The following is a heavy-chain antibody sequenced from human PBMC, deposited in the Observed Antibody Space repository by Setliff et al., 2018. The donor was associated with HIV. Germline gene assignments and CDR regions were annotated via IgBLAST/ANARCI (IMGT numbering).Heavy chain of an antibody. Sequence: SVKVSCKSSGGTFSNYAFSWVRQAPAQGLEWMGGVIPICDKTTYAQKFQGRVTITADEATNTVLMELSNLRSDDTAVYYCARDRPHQHYFELYSFYYMELWGKGTTVTVSS. CDR2: VIPICDKT. J-gene: IGHJ6*03. CDR1: GGTFSNYA. V-gene: IGHV1-69*13. CDR3: ARDRPHQHYFELYSFYYMEL. D-gene: IGHD3-10*01.